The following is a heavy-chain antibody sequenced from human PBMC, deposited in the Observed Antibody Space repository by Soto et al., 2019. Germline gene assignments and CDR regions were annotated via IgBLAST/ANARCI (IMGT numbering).Heavy chain of an antibody. D-gene: IGHD3-16*01. J-gene: IGHJ5*02. CDR1: GFTFSGYG. CDR2: ISHDGSDR. CDR3: PKGTPMAYQWFDP. Sequence: QVELVESEGGVVQPGRSLRLSCEASGFTFSGYGMHWVRQAPGKGLEWVAAISHDGSDRYYADSVKGRFTISRDNSKNTLYLQMNSLRSEDTAIYYCPKGTPMAYQWFDPWGQGTLVTVSS. V-gene: IGHV3-30*18.